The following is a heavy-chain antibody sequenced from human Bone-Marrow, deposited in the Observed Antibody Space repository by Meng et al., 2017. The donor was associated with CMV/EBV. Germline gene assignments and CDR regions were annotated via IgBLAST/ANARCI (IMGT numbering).Heavy chain of an antibody. CDR1: GFTFSDYY. Sequence: GGSLRLSCAASGFTFSDYYMSWVRQAPGKGLEWVSVIYSGGSTYYADSVKGRFTISRDNSKNTLYLQMNSLRAEDTAVYYCARAQTDGYSSFDYWGQRTLVTVSS. CDR3: ARAQTDGYSSFDY. J-gene: IGHJ4*02. D-gene: IGHD5-24*01. CDR2: IYSGGST. V-gene: IGHV3-53*01.